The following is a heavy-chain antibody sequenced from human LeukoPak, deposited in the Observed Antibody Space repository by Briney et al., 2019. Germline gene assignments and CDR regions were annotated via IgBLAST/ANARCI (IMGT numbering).Heavy chain of an antibody. CDR3: ARDGTAMAIDY. V-gene: IGHV4-59*06. D-gene: IGHD5-18*01. Sequence: SETLSLTCTVSGGSISSYYWSWIRQPPGKGLEWIGRIYYSGSTYYNPSLKSRVTISVDTSKNQFSLKLSSVTAADTAVYYCARDGTAMAIDYWGQGTLVTVSS. CDR2: IYYSGST. J-gene: IGHJ4*02. CDR1: GGSISSYY.